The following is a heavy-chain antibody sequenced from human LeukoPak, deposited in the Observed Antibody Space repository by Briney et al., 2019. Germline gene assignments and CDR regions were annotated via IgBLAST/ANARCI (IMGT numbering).Heavy chain of an antibody. J-gene: IGHJ4*02. D-gene: IGHD4-17*01. CDR1: GGSISSSSYY. CDR3: ARGLEVTTPGFWNY. V-gene: IGHV4-39*07. Sequence: SETLSLTCTVSGGSISSSSYYWGWIRQPPGKGLEWIGSIHYSGSTHYNPSLKGRVDISVDMSKNQFSLKLSSVTAADTAVYYCARGLEVTTPGFWNYWGQGTLVTVSS. CDR2: IHYSGST.